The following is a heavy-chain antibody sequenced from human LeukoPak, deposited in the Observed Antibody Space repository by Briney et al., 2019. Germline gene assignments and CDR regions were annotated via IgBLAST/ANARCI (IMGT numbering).Heavy chain of an antibody. D-gene: IGHD6-19*01. CDR1: GDTISSGGYY. Sequence: SQTLSLTCTVSGDTISSGGYYWSWIRQHPGKGLEWIRYMYYSGNTYYNPSLKSRVTISADTSKNQFSLKLSSVTAADAAVYYCARGGQWLAPGPDYWGQGTLVTVSS. V-gene: IGHV4-31*03. J-gene: IGHJ4*02. CDR2: MYYSGNT. CDR3: ARGGQWLAPGPDY.